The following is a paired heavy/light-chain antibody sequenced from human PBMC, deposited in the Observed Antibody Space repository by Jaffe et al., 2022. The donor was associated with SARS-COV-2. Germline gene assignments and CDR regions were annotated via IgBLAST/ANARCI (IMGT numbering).Light chain of an antibody. CDR1: SSSIGADYG. V-gene: IGLV1-40*01. Sequence: QSVLTQPPSVSGAPGQRVTISCTGSSSSIGADYGVHWYQQLPGTAPKLLIYGNNNRPSGVPDRFSGSKSGTSASLAISGLQAEDEADYYCQSYDGSLSVYVFGTGTKVTVL. CDR3: QSYDGSLSVYV. CDR2: GNN. J-gene: IGLJ1*01.
Heavy chain of an antibody. V-gene: IGHV3-11*01. D-gene: IGHD6-19*01. Sequence: QVQLVESGGGLVKPGGSLRLSCAASGFTFSDYYMSWIRQAPGKGLEWVSYISSGANTIYYADSVKGRFTISRDNAKNSLYLQMNSLRAEDTAVYYCARVSLVVPGTGGYNWFDPWGQGTLVTVSS. J-gene: IGHJ5*02. CDR3: ARVSLVVPGTGGYNWFDP. CDR1: GFTFSDYY. CDR2: ISSGANTI.